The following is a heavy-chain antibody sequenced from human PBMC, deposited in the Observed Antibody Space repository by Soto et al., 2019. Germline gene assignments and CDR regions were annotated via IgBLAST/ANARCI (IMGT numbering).Heavy chain of an antibody. V-gene: IGHV4-4*07. CDR1: GGSISSYY. CDR2: IYTSGST. CDR3: ARVNMYSSSSHMFDY. Sequence: PSETLSLTCTVSGGSISSYYWSWIRQPAGKGLEWIGRIYTSGSTNYNPSLKSRVTMSVDTSKNQFSLKLSSVTAADTAVYYCARVNMYSSSSHMFDYWGQGNLVTVSS. J-gene: IGHJ4*02. D-gene: IGHD6-6*01.